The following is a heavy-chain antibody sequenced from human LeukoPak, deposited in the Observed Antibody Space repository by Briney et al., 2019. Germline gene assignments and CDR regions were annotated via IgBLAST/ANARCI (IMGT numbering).Heavy chain of an antibody. Sequence: SETLSLTCAVYGGSFSGYYWSWIRQPPGKGLEWIGEINHSGSTNYNPSLKSRVTISVDTSKNQFSLKLSSMTAADTAVYYCARGKYYDYVWGSYSDRYYYYGMDVWGQGTTVTVSS. CDR2: INHSGST. J-gene: IGHJ6*02. CDR3: ARGKYYDYVWGSYSDRYYYYGMDV. D-gene: IGHD3-16*01. CDR1: GGSFSGYY. V-gene: IGHV4-34*01.